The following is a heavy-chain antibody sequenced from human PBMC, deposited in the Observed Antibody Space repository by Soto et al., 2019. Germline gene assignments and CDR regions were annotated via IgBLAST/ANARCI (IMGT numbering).Heavy chain of an antibody. CDR1: GFTFSSYS. CDR2: IKQDGSEK. J-gene: IGHJ4*02. D-gene: IGHD6-19*01. CDR3: AQEGIAVAGTVY. Sequence: EVQLVESGGGLVQPGGSLRLSCAASGFTFSSYSMNWVRQAPGKGLEWVANIKQDGSEKYYVDSVKGRFTISRDNAKNSLYLQMNSLRAEDTAVYYCAQEGIAVAGTVYWGQGTLVTVSS. V-gene: IGHV3-7*03.